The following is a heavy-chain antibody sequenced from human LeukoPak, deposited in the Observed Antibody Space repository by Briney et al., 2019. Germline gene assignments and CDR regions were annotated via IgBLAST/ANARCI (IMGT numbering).Heavy chain of an antibody. Sequence: GSLRLSCAASGFTFSSYVMHWVRQAPGKGLEWVAIISYDGSNEYYADSVKGRFTISRDNSKNTLYLQMNSLRAADTAVYYCANVWGVVVAARFWGKGTTVTISS. CDR2: ISYDGSNE. V-gene: IGHV3-30*04. J-gene: IGHJ6*04. CDR1: GFTFSSYV. D-gene: IGHD2-15*01. CDR3: ANVWGVVVAARF.